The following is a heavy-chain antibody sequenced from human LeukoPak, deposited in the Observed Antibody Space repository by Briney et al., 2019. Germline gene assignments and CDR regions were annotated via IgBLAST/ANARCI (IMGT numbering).Heavy chain of an antibody. Sequence: EASVKVSCKASGYTFTGYYMHWVRQAPGQGPEWMGRINPNSGGTNYAQKFQGRVTMTRDTSISTAYMELSRLRSDDTAVYYCARMHYYDSSGYYHLDYWGQGTLVTVSS. CDR2: INPNSGGT. D-gene: IGHD3-22*01. V-gene: IGHV1-2*06. CDR1: GYTFTGYY. J-gene: IGHJ4*02. CDR3: ARMHYYDSSGYYHLDY.